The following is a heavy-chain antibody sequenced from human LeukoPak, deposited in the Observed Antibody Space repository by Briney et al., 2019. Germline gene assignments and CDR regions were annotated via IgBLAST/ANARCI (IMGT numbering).Heavy chain of an antibody. CDR2: INPSGGST. V-gene: IGHV1-46*01. CDR3: AVAYSYGRDTFDI. Sequence: ASVKVSCKASGYTFTSYYIRWVRQAPGQGLEWMGLINPSGGSTSHAQKFQGRVTMTRDTSTSTVYTELRSLRSEDTAVYYCAVAYSYGRDTFDIWGQGTMVTVSS. CDR1: GYTFTSYY. J-gene: IGHJ3*02. D-gene: IGHD5-18*01.